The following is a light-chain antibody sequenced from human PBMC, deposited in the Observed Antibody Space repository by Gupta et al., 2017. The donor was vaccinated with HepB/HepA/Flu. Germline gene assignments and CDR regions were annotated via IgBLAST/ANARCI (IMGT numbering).Light chain of an antibody. J-gene: IGKJ1*01. CDR3: QQRTNRPTST. V-gene: IGKV3-11*01. CDR2: DAS. Sequence: IVLTQSPATLSLSPGERATLPCRASQSVSSHLAWYQQKPGQAPRLLIYDASNRATGIPARFSGSGSGTDFTLTISSLEPEDFAIYYCQQRTNRPTSTFGQGTKVEIK. CDR1: QSVSSH.